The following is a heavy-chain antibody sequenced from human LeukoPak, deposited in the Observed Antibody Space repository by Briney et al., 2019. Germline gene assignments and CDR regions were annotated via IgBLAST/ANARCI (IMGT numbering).Heavy chain of an antibody. CDR1: GFTFSNYA. V-gene: IGHV3-23*01. Sequence: GGSLRLSCAASGFTFSNYAMMWVRQAPGKGLEWVSSITGGGDTYYVDSVKGRFTVSRDNSKNTLYLQINSLTADDTALYYCANGKAAGAVDWFDPWGQGTLVTVSS. J-gene: IGHJ5*02. D-gene: IGHD6-13*01. CDR2: ITGGGDT. CDR3: ANGKAAGAVDWFDP.